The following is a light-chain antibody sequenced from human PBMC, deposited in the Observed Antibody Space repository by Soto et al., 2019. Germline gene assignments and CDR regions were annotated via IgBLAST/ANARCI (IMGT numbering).Light chain of an antibody. CDR3: QQSYSTPRT. CDR2: AAS. J-gene: IGKJ1*01. Sequence: DIQMTQSPSSLSASVGDRVTITCRGSQSISSYLNWYQQKPGKAPKLLIYAASSLQSGVPSRFSGSGSGTDFTLTISSLQPEDFATYYCQQSYSTPRTFGQGTKVDIK. CDR1: QSISSY. V-gene: IGKV1-39*01.